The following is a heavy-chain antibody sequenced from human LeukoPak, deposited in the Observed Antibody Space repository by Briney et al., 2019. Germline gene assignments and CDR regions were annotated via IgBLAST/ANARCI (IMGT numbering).Heavy chain of an antibody. Sequence: GGSLRLSCAGSGFTSSDYYMSWIRQAPGKGLEWVSYISSSGSTIYYADSVKGRFTISRDNAKNSLYLQMNSLRAEDTAVYYCARLTWIQGYDAFDIWGQGTMVTVSS. D-gene: IGHD5-18*01. CDR3: ARLTWIQGYDAFDI. CDR1: GFTSSDYY. J-gene: IGHJ3*02. V-gene: IGHV3-11*01. CDR2: ISSSGSTI.